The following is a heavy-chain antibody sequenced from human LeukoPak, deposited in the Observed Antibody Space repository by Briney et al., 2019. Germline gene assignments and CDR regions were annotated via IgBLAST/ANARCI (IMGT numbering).Heavy chain of an antibody. J-gene: IGHJ4*02. CDR3: AKLGCTGTICYANY. Sequence: GGSLRLSCAASGYTFSGYAMGWVRQAPGKGLEWVSVISCGGDSTAYADSMRGQFTISKDNSKNTLYLQMNRLTAESTPLYYVAKLGCTGTICYANYWGQGNLVTVSS. D-gene: IGHD2-2*01. V-gene: IGHV3-23*01. CDR1: GYTFSGYA. CDR2: ISCGGDST.